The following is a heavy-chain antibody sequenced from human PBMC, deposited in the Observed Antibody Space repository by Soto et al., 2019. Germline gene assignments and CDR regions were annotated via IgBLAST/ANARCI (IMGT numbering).Heavy chain of an antibody. CDR2: IYYSGST. D-gene: IGHD3-10*01. CDR3: ARHVFTTVIRGVIITFEYYYGMDV. CDR1: GGSISSNSYS. V-gene: IGHV4-39*01. Sequence: SDTLSLTCTVSGGSISSNSYSWGWIRQPPGKGLEWIGSIYYSGSTSYNPSLKSRVTISVDASKNQFSLKLNSVTAADTAVYYCARHVFTTVIRGVIITFEYYYGMDVWDQGTTVT. J-gene: IGHJ6*02.